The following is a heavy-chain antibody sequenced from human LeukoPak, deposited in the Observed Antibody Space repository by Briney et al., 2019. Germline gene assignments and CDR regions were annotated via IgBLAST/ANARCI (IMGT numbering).Heavy chain of an antibody. CDR3: ARDAPLPDF. CDR1: GVTFSSYT. CDR2: ISSSSNYI. D-gene: IGHD1-26*01. V-gene: IGHV3-21*01. Sequence: GGSLRLSCAASGVTFSSYTMNWVRQAPGKGLEWVSSISSSSNYIYYADSVEGRFTISRDNAKNSLYLQMNSLRAEDTAVYYCARDAPLPDFWGQGTLVTVSS. J-gene: IGHJ4*02.